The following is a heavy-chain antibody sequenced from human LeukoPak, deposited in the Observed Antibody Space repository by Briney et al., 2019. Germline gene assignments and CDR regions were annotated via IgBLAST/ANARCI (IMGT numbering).Heavy chain of an antibody. J-gene: IGHJ4*02. CDR3: AKYFPRFDDYSRWANEYYFDY. V-gene: IGHV3-23*01. CDR1: GFTFSSYA. Sequence: GGSLRLSCAASGFTFSSYAMSWVRQALGKGLEWVSAISGSGGSTYYADSVKGRFTISRDNSKNTLYLQMNSLRAEDTAVYYCAKYFPRFDDYSRWANEYYFDYWGQGTLVTVSS. CDR2: ISGSGGST. D-gene: IGHD4-11*01.